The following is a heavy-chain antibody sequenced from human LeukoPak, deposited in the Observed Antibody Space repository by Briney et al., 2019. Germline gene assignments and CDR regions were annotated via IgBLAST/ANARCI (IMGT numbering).Heavy chain of an antibody. D-gene: IGHD3-16*01. J-gene: IGHJ4*02. V-gene: IGHV1-2*02. CDR3: ARARYRLAETYIDY. Sequence: ASVKVSCKASGYTFTGYYMHWVRQAPGQGLEWMGWINPNRGDTNYAQKFQGRVTMTRDTSISTAYMELSRLRSDDTAVYYCARARYRLAETYIDYWGQGTLVTVSS. CDR1: GYTFTGYY. CDR2: INPNRGDT.